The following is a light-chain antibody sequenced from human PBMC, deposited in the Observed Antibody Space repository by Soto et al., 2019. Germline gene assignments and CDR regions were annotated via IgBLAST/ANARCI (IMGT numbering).Light chain of an antibody. J-gene: IGLJ2*01. CDR2: GNS. CDR3: QSYDSSLSGVV. V-gene: IGLV1-40*01. CDR1: SSNNGAGYD. Sequence: QSVLTQPPSVSGAPGQRVTISCTGSSSNNGAGYDVHWYQQLPGTAPKLLIYGNSNRPSGVPDRFSGSKSGTSASLAITGLQAGDEADYYCQSYDSSLSGVVFGGGTKVTVL.